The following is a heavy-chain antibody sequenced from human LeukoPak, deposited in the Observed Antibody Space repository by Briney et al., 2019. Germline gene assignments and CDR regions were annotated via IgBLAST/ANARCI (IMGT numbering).Heavy chain of an antibody. CDR1: GGTFSSYA. CDR3: ARGPTVLRFLEWLLKPLDY. D-gene: IGHD3-3*01. Sequence: GSSVKVSCKASGGTFSSYAISWVRQAPGQGLEWMGGIIPIFGTANYAQKFQGRVTITADESTSTAYMELSSLRSEDTAVYYCARGPTVLRFLEWLLKPLDYWGQGTLVTVSP. J-gene: IGHJ4*02. V-gene: IGHV1-69*01. CDR2: IIPIFGTA.